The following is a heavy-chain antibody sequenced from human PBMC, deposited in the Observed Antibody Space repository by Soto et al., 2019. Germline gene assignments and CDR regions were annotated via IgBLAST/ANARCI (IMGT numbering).Heavy chain of an antibody. Sequence: ASVKVSCKASGYTFPSYGINWVRQAPGQGLEWMGWINTYNGNTNYAQEFQGRVTMTTDTSTSTVYMELRSLRSDDTAVYYCARDLRTVAGIYFYYYGMDVWGQGTTVTVSS. V-gene: IGHV1-18*01. J-gene: IGHJ6*02. D-gene: IGHD6-19*01. CDR3: ARDLRTVAGIYFYYYGMDV. CDR1: GYTFPSYG. CDR2: INTYNGNT.